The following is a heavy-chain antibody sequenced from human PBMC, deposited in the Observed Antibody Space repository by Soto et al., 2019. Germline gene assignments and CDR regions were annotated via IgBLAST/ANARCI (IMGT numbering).Heavy chain of an antibody. D-gene: IGHD2-2*01. J-gene: IGHJ6*02. CDR1: GGTFSSYA. CDR2: IIPIFGTA. Sequence: QVQLVQSGAEVKKPGSSVKVSCKASGGTFSSYAISWVRQAPGQGLEWMGGIIPIFGTANYALKFQGRVTITADESTSTAYMELSRLRSEDTAVYYCARHVPAAGYYYGMDVWGQGTTVTVSS. CDR3: ARHVPAAGYYYGMDV. V-gene: IGHV1-69*12.